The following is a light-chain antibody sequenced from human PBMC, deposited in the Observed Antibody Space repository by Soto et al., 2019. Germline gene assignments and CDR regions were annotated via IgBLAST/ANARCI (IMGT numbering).Light chain of an antibody. CDR3: SSYTSSSTLL. CDR1: SSDVGGYNY. Sequence: QSALTQPASVSGSPGQSITISCTGTSSDVGGYNYVSWYQQHPGKGPKLMIYEVTNRPSGVSNRFSGSKSGNTASLTISGLQADDETDYYCSSYTSSSTLLFCGGTKLTVI. CDR2: EVT. J-gene: IGLJ3*02. V-gene: IGLV2-14*01.